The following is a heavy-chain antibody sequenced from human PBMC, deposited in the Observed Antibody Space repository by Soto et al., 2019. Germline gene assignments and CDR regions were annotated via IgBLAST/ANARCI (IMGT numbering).Heavy chain of an antibody. CDR1: GFTFTNYA. CDR2: IRGSAGRT. J-gene: IGHJ6*02. D-gene: IGHD4-4*01. Sequence: PGGSLRLSCAASGFTFTNYAMNWVRQAPGKGLEWVSTIRGSAGRTYYADSVMGRFTISRDTSQNTLYLQMNSLRAEDTALYYCVNDRNTLTTDFYGMDVWGQGTAVTVSS. V-gene: IGHV3-23*01. CDR3: VNDRNTLTTDFYGMDV.